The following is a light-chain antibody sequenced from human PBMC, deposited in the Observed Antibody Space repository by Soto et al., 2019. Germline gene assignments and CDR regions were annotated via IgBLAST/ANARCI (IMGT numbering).Light chain of an antibody. CDR3: QQYNSYPLT. CDR1: QSISSW. J-gene: IGKJ4*01. Sequence: DIQMTQSPSTLSASVGDRVTITCRASQSISSWLAWYQQKPGKAPKLLIYDASSLESGVPSRFSGSGSGTEFTLTTSSLQPDDFATYYCQQYNSYPLTFGVGTKVEIK. V-gene: IGKV1-5*01. CDR2: DAS.